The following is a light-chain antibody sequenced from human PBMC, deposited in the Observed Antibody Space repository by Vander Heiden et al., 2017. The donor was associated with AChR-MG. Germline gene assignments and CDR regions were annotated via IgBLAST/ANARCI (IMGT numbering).Light chain of an antibody. CDR2: RDA. V-gene: IGLV3-1*01. CDR3: QTWDSSTYV. J-gene: IGLJ1*01. CDR1: KLGDKY. Sequence: SYGLTQPPSVSVSPGQTASITCSGDKLGDKYASWYQQKPGQSPVLVIFRDAERPSGIPERFSGSNSGNTATLTISGTQAMDEADYYCQTWDSSTYVFGTGTKVTVL.